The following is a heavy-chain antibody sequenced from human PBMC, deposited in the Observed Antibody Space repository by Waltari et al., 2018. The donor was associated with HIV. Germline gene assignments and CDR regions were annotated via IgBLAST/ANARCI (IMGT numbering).Heavy chain of an antibody. D-gene: IGHD3-22*01. V-gene: IGHV3-23*01. CDR2: IGSAGATR. J-gene: IGHJ3*01. CDR1: GFTFSYYA. CDR3: AKLRLYDRSNLHDRAFDV. Sequence: VQLLESGGGLVQPGGSRRLPCAAAGFTFSYYAMTWVRQAPGKGLEWVSVIGSAGATRFYADSVKGRFTISRDQSRKTVYLEMNSLRAEDTAVYYCAKLRLYDRSNLHDRAFDVWGQGTMVIVSS.